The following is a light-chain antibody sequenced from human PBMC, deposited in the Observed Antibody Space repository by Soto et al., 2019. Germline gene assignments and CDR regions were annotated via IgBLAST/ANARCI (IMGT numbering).Light chain of an antibody. V-gene: IGKV3-11*01. CDR1: QSVSFY. CDR2: DAS. CDR3: QQRRNWPPLT. J-gene: IGKJ4*01. Sequence: EIVLTQSPATLSLSPGEGATLSCRASQSVSFYLAWYQQKPGQAPRLLIYDASNRATGIPARFSGSGSGTDFTLTISSLEPEDFAVYYCQQRRNWPPLTFGGGTKVEIK.